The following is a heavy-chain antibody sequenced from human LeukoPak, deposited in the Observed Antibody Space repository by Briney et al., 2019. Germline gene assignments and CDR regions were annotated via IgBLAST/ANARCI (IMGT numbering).Heavy chain of an antibody. V-gene: IGHV4-59*01. CDR1: GGSISSYY. J-gene: IGHJ5*02. CDR3: ARRGYYDSSGYDRLVWFDP. CDR2: IYYSGST. D-gene: IGHD3-22*01. Sequence: SETLSLTCTVSGGSISSYYWSWIRQPPGKGLEWIGYIYYSGSTNYNPSLKSRVTISVDTSKNQFSLKLSSVTAADTAVYYCARRGYYDSSGYDRLVWFDPWGQGTLVTVSS.